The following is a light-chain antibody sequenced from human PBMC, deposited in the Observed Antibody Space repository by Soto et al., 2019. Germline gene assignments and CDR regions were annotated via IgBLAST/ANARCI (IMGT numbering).Light chain of an antibody. J-gene: IGLJ1*01. Sequence: QSVLTQPASVSGSPGQAIAIPCTGTSSDVGGYNYVSWYQQHPGKAPKLILYDVSNRPSGVSDRFSGSKSGNTASLTIFGLQAEDEADYYCSSYATSILEVFGTGTKVTVL. CDR2: DVS. CDR1: SSDVGGYNY. CDR3: SSYATSILEV. V-gene: IGLV2-14*01.